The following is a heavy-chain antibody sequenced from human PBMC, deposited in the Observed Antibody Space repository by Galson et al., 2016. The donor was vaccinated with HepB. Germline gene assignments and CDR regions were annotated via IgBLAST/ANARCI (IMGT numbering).Heavy chain of an antibody. CDR3: VRDQGKVFDY. J-gene: IGHJ4*02. V-gene: IGHV4-59*02. Sequence: ATLSLTCSVSGGSVYNYYWSWVRQPPGKRLEWIGYVYYKGNTYYNAAFESRATLSVDTPRNQFFLRLRSVTAADTAVYYCVRDQGKVFDYWGQGVLVTVSS. CDR2: VYYKGNT. CDR1: GGSVYNYY. D-gene: IGHD3-10*01.